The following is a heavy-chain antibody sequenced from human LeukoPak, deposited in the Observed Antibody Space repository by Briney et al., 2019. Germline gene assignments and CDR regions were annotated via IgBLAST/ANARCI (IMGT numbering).Heavy chain of an antibody. Sequence: PSETLSLTCTVSGGSISITSYYWGWIRQPPGKGLEWIGSMYSSGSTYYNPSLKSRVTISVDTSKNQFSLKLSSVTAADTAVYYCARGGFQYRGWFDPWGQGTLVTVSS. D-gene: IGHD2-2*01. V-gene: IGHV4-39*07. J-gene: IGHJ5*02. CDR1: GGSISITSYY. CDR2: MYSSGST. CDR3: ARGGFQYRGWFDP.